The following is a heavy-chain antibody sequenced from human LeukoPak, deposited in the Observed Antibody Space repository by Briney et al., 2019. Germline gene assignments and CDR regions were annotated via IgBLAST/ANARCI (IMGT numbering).Heavy chain of an antibody. CDR2: ISSGSSYI. Sequence: GGSLRLSCAASGFTFSSYSMNWVRQAPGKGVEWVSSISSGSSYIYYADSVKGRFTISRDNAKNSLHLQMNSLTAEDTAVYYCARVFGSGWMYFDFWGQGTLVTVSS. J-gene: IGHJ4*02. CDR3: ARVFGSGWMYFDF. D-gene: IGHD6-19*01. V-gene: IGHV3-21*01. CDR1: GFTFSSYS.